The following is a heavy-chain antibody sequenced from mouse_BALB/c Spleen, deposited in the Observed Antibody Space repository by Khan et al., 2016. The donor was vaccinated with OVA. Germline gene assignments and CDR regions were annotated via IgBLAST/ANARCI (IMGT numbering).Heavy chain of an antibody. CDR3: ARDGYRYNYAMDY. CDR2: INYSGST. D-gene: IGHD2-3*01. V-gene: IGHV3-2*02. CDR1: GYSITSDYA. Sequence: EVQLVESGPGLVNPSQSLSLTCTVTGYSITSDYAWNWLRQSPGNILEWMGYINYSGSTNYNPALKSRIFITRDTSKNQFFLQLNSVTTEDTATYYCARDGYRYNYAMDYWGQGTSVTVSS. J-gene: IGHJ4*01.